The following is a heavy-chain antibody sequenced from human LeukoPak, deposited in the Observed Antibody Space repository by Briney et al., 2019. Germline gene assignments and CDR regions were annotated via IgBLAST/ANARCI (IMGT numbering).Heavy chain of an antibody. J-gene: IGHJ4*02. CDR1: GGSISSSNYY. CDR2: IYYSGST. Sequence: SETLSLTCSVSGGSISSSNYYWGWIRQPPGKGLEWIGSIYYSGSTYYNPSLKSRVTISVDTSKNQFSLKLTSVTAAGTAVYYCARGYGSGSSQPYYFDYWGQGTLVTVSS. V-gene: IGHV4-39*07. D-gene: IGHD3-10*01. CDR3: ARGYGSGSSQPYYFDY.